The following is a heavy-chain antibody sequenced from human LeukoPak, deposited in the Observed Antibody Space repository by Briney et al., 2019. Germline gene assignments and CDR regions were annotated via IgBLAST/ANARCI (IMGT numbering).Heavy chain of an antibody. CDR3: AKDPSVYSSFGYYCDY. Sequence: QAGGSLRLSCAASGFTFSSYAMSWVRQAPGKGLEWVSAISGSGGSTYYADSVKGRFTISRDNSKNTLYLQMNSLRVGDTAVYYCAKDPSVYSSFGYYCDYWGQGTLVTVSS. J-gene: IGHJ4*02. D-gene: IGHD6-6*01. CDR1: GFTFSSYA. CDR2: ISGSGGST. V-gene: IGHV3-23*01.